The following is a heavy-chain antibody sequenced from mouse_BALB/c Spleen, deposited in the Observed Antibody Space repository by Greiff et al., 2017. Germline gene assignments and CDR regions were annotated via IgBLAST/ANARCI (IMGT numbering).Heavy chain of an antibody. CDR1: GFTFSDYY. CDR3: ANAYYGNFAWFAY. CDR2: ISDGGSYT. D-gene: IGHD2-10*01. Sequence: EVQLVESGGGLVKPGGSLKLSCAASGFTFSDYYMYWVRQTPEKRLEWVATISDGGSYTYYPDSVKGRFTISRDNAKNNLYLQMSSLKSEDTAMYYCANAYYGNFAWFAYWGQGTLVTVSA. V-gene: IGHV5-4*02. J-gene: IGHJ3*01.